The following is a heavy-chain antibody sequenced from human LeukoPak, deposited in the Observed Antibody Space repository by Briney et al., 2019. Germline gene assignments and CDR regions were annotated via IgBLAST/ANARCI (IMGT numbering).Heavy chain of an antibody. CDR1: GLTFSNST. CDR3: AKQLGYCSDGSCYFPY. J-gene: IGHJ4*02. Sequence: PGGSLRLSCAASGLTFSNSTMSWVRQAPGKGLEWVSAVSNNGGYTYYADSVQGRFTISRDNSKSTLCLQMNSLRAEDTAVYYCAKQLGYCSDGSCYFPYWGQGTLVTVSS. D-gene: IGHD2-15*01. V-gene: IGHV3-23*01. CDR2: VSNNGGYT.